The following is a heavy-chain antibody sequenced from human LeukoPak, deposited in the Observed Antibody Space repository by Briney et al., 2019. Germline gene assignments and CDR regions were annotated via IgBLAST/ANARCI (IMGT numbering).Heavy chain of an antibody. Sequence: SETLSLTCSVSGGSIRSSGTSYWGRIRQPPGRGLEWVGTFYSSGSSHYNPSLKNRVTISVDTSKNQFSLKLSSVTAADTAMYYCARHGVDSSWYSPTFDYWGQGTLVTVSS. CDR2: FYSSGSS. CDR1: GGSIRSSGTSY. CDR3: ARHGVDSSWYSPTFDY. V-gene: IGHV4-39*07. J-gene: IGHJ4*02. D-gene: IGHD6-13*01.